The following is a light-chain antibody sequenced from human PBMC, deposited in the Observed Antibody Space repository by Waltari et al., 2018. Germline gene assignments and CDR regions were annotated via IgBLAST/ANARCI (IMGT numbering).Light chain of an antibody. Sequence: NCKSSQSVLYSSNNKDYLAWYQQKPGQPPKLLVYWASTRESGVPDRFSGSGSGTDFTLTISSLQAEDVAVYYCQQYYSTPLTFGGGTKVEIK. CDR3: QQYYSTPLT. V-gene: IGKV4-1*01. CDR2: WAS. CDR1: QSVLYSSNNKDY. J-gene: IGKJ4*01.